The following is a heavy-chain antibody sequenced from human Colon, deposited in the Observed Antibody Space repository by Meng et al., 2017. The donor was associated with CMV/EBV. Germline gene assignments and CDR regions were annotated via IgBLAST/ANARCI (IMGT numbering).Heavy chain of an antibody. J-gene: IGHJ5*02. CDR2: INHGGDT. D-gene: IGHD3-22*01. CDR3: ARGLGSGYYFYRWFDP. Sequence: SGVSVIGYYWTWIRQPPGKGLEWIGEINHGGDTNYNPALKSRISMSVDASKNQFSLNLRSVTAADTAVYYCARGLGSGYYFYRWFDPWGQGTLVTVSS. CDR1: GVSVIGYY. V-gene: IGHV4-34*01.